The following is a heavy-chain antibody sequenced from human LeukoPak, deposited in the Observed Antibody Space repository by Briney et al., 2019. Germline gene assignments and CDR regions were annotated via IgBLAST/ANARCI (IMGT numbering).Heavy chain of an antibody. CDR2: ITPIFGTA. CDR3: AREWGLESSGYYYAY. Sequence: SVKVSCKASGGTFSRFTISWVRQAPGQGFEWMGGITPIFGTANFAQKFQGRVSITADESTSTAFMELSSLRSEDTAVYYCAREWGLESSGYYYAYWGQETLVTVSS. V-gene: IGHV1-69*01. CDR1: GGTFSRFT. D-gene: IGHD3-22*01. J-gene: IGHJ4*02.